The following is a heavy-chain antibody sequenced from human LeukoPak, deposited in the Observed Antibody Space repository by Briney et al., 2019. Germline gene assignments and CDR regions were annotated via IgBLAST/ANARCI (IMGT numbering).Heavy chain of an antibody. CDR1: GGSISSYY. D-gene: IGHD1-26*01. CDR2: IYYSGST. V-gene: IGHV4-59*01. CDR3: ASSAVGATSFDY. J-gene: IGHJ4*02. Sequence: KPSETLSLTCTVSGGSISSYYWSWIRQPPGKGLEWIGYIYYSGSTNYNPSLKSRVTMSVDTSKNQFSLKLSSVTAADTAVYYCASSAVGATSFDYWGLGTLVTVSS.